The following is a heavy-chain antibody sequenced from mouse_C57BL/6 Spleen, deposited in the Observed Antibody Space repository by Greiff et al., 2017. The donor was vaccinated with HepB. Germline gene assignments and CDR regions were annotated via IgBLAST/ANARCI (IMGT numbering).Heavy chain of an antibody. CDR2: INPSSGYT. CDR3: ARGGYYGSPYAMDY. CDR1: GYTFTSYT. V-gene: IGHV1-4*01. D-gene: IGHD2-2*01. Sequence: VQLQQSGAELARPGASVKMSCKASGYTFTSYTMHWVKQRPGQGLEWIGYINPSSGYTKYNQKFKDKATLNADKSSSTAYMQLSSLTSEDSAVYYCARGGYYGSPYAMDYWGQGTSVTVSS. J-gene: IGHJ4*01.